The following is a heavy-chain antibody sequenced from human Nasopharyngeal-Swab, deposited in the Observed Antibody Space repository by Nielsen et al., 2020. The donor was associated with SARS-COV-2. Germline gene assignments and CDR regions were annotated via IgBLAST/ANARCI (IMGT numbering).Heavy chain of an antibody. V-gene: IGHV3-23*01. CDR3: AKDPTVVTPDWFDP. D-gene: IGHD4-23*01. CDR2: ISGSGGST. Sequence: GESLKISCAASGFTFRSYAISWVRQAPGKGLEWVSVISGSGGSTYYADSVKGRFTISRDNSKNTLYLQMNSLRAEDTAVYYCAKDPTVVTPDWFDPWGQGTLVTVSS. CDR1: GFTFRSYA. J-gene: IGHJ5*02.